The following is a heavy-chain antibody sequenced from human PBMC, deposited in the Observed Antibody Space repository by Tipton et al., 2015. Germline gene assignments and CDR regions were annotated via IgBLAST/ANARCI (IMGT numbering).Heavy chain of an antibody. J-gene: IGHJ1*01. CDR2: IYYSGST. CDR3: ARASIIQGYYHDSSRYYLFNS. Sequence: GLVKPSETLSLTCTVSGVSISGTSYYWGWIRQAPGKGLEWIGYIYYSGSTNYNPSLRSRVAMSMDTSKNQFSLKLSSVIAADTAVYYCARASIIQGYYHDSSRYYLFNSWGQGTLVTVSS. CDR1: GVSISGTSYY. V-gene: IGHV4-61*05. D-gene: IGHD3-22*01.